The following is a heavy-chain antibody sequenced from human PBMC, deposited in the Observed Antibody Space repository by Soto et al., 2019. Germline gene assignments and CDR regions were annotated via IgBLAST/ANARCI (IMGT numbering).Heavy chain of an antibody. V-gene: IGHV3-30*18. CDR3: AKELGIKQWLYYAMDV. CDR2: ISYDGSNK. D-gene: IGHD5-18*01. Sequence: QVQLVESGGGVVQPGRSLRLSCAVSGFTFSSYGMHWVRQAPGRGLEWVAIISYDGSNKYYADSVKGRFTISRDNSKNTLYLQVNSLRAEDTAVYYCAKELGIKQWLYYAMDVWGQGTPVTVSS. J-gene: IGHJ6*02. CDR1: GFTFSSYG.